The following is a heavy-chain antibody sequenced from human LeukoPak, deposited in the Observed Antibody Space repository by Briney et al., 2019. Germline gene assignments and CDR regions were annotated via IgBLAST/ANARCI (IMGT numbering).Heavy chain of an antibody. CDR3: AKDRGTTGTTPGNY. J-gene: IGHJ4*02. Sequence: GGSLRLSCAASGITFSSYAMSWVRQAPGKGLEWVSGISGSGGSTYYANSVKGRFTISRDNSKNMLYLQMNSLRVEDTAVYFCAKDRGTTGTTPGNYWGQGTLVTVSS. CDR2: ISGSGGST. D-gene: IGHD1-1*01. V-gene: IGHV3-23*01. CDR1: GITFSSYA.